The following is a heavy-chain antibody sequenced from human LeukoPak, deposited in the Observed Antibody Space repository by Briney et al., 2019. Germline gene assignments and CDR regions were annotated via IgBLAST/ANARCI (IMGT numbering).Heavy chain of an antibody. V-gene: IGHV3-23*01. Sequence: GGSLRLSCAASGFTFSSYAMSWVRQAPGKGLEWVSAISGNGGSTYYADSVKGRFTISRDNSKNTLYLQMNSLRAEDTAVYYCAKIAYAFQNVLLWFGELSNPYDYWGQGTLVTVSS. J-gene: IGHJ4*02. CDR3: AKIAYAFQNVLLWFGELSNPYDY. CDR2: ISGNGGST. D-gene: IGHD3-10*01. CDR1: GFTFSSYA.